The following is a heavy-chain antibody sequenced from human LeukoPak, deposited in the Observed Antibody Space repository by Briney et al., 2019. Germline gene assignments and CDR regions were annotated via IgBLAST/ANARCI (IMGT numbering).Heavy chain of an antibody. CDR3: ARVGATNSLDY. CDR1: GFTFSSYS. J-gene: IGHJ4*02. D-gene: IGHD1-26*01. CDR2: ISYSSSTI. V-gene: IGHV3-48*01. Sequence: PGGSLRLSCAASGFTFSSYSMNWARQAPGKGLEWVSYISYSSSTIYYADSVKGRFTISSDNGKNTLYLQMNSLRAEDTAVYYCARVGATNSLDYWGQGTLVTVSS.